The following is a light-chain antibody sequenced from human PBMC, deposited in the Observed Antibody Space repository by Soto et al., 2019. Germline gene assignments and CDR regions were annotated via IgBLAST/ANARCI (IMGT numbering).Light chain of an antibody. V-gene: IGKV3-20*01. CDR3: QQYGYLVT. J-gene: IGKJ4*01. CDR1: QSITNNY. Sequence: IVMTLSVATVSVSTSETATLSCRACQSITNNYLAWYQQKPGRAHRLLIYGASSRATGIPDRFSGSGSGTDFTLTISRLEPEDFAMYYCQQYGYLVTFGGGAKVAI. CDR2: GAS.